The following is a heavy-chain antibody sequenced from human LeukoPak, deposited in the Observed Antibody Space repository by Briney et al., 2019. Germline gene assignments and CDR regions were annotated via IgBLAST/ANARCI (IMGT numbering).Heavy chain of an antibody. D-gene: IGHD3-22*01. CDR1: GYSISSGYY. V-gene: IGHV4-38-2*01. CDR2: IYHSGST. Sequence: PSETLSLTCAVSGYSISSGYYWGWTRQPPGKGLEWIGSIYHSGSTYYNPSLKSRVTVSVDTSKNQFSLKLSSVTAADTAVYYCARLGHDYDSSAFDYWGQGTLVTVSS. J-gene: IGHJ4*02. CDR3: ARLGHDYDSSAFDY.